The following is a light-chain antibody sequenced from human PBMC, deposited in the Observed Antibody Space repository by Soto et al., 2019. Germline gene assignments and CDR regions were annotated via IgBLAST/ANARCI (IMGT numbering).Light chain of an antibody. V-gene: IGKV1-9*01. CDR2: GVS. CDR3: QHLYDYPWT. Sequence: DIQLTQSPSFLSAPVGDRVTITCRASQDISSYLAWYQQKPGKAPKLLIYGVSTLQIGVPSRFSGSGSGTKLTLTIRSLQPEDFATYYCQHLYDYPWTFGQGTKVEI. J-gene: IGKJ1*01. CDR1: QDISSY.